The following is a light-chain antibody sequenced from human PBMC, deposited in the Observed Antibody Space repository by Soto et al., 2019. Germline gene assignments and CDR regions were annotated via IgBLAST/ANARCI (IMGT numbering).Light chain of an antibody. J-gene: IGKJ4*01. CDR2: WAS. CDR1: QSLLYSSNNKNY. V-gene: IGKV4-1*01. Sequence: DIVMTQSPDSLAVSLGERATINCKSSQSLLYSSNNKNYLTWYQQKPGQPPKLLIYWASTRESGVPDRFSGSGSGTDFTLTISSLQAEDVAVYYCQQYSSPPLTVGGGTKVDIK. CDR3: QQYSSPPLT.